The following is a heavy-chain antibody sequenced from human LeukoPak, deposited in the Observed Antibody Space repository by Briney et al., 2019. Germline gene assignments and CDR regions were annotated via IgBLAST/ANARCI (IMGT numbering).Heavy chain of an antibody. CDR3: AKKNSFGSGAGDPLDV. D-gene: IGHD3-10*01. V-gene: IGHV3-30*18. Sequence: GGSLRLSCAASGFSFSNFGLHWVRQAPGKGLEWVAVISYDGSLKYYIDSVKGRFTMSRDNSKNTLYLQMDSLRVEDTAVYYCAKKNSFGSGAGDPLDVWGHGTSVTVSS. J-gene: IGHJ3*01. CDR1: GFSFSNFG. CDR2: ISYDGSLK.